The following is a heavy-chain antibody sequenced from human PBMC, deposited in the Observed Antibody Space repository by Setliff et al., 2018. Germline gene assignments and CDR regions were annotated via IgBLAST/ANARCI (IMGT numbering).Heavy chain of an antibody. CDR2: IKQDGSES. CDR3: ARFACNGGSCYLSASDH. Sequence: GGSLRLSCAASGFTFSTYWMSWVRQTPGKGLEWVANIKQDGSESYYVDSVKGRFTISRDNAKNSLYLQMNSLRVEDTAMYYCARFACNGGSCYLSASDHWGQGALVTVSS. V-gene: IGHV3-7*01. D-gene: IGHD2-15*01. J-gene: IGHJ4*02. CDR1: GFTFSTYW.